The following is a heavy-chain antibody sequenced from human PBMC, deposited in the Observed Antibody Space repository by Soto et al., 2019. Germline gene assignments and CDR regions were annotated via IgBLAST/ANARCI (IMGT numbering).Heavy chain of an antibody. Sequence: PGGSLRLSCTASGFTFGDYAMSWVRQAPGKGLEWVGFIRSKAYGGTTEYAASVKGRFTISRDDSKSIAYLQMNSLKTEDTAVYYCTRDGDDYGDYGWFDPWGQGTLVTVSS. CDR1: GFTFGDYA. J-gene: IGHJ5*02. CDR3: TRDGDDYGDYGWFDP. CDR2: IRSKAYGGTT. D-gene: IGHD4-17*01. V-gene: IGHV3-49*04.